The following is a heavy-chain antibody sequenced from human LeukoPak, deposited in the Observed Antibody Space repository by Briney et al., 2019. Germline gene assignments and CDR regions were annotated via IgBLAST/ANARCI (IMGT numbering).Heavy chain of an antibody. CDR2: FYHSGST. CDR3: ARGQWLPVDF. V-gene: IGHV4-59*01. Sequence: SETLSLTCSVSGGFNTHYYWSWIRQPPGKGLEWIGYFYHSGSTNYNPSLKSRVTISVDTSKNHFSLKLSSVTAADTAVYYCARGQWLPVDFWGQGTLVTVSS. J-gene: IGHJ4*02. D-gene: IGHD3-22*01. CDR1: GGFNTHYY.